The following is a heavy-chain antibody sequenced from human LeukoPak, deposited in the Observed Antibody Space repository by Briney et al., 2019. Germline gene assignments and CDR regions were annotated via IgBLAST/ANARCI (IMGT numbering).Heavy chain of an antibody. V-gene: IGHV4-39*01. D-gene: IGHD6-13*01. J-gene: IGHJ4*02. Sequence: SETLSLTCTVSGASFSSSTYYWGWIRQPPGKGLEWIGSIYYSGSTYYNPSLKSRVTMSVDTSKNQFSLKLSSVTAADAAVYYCARHAGGIAAAGTRPFDYWGQGTLVTVSS. CDR1: GASFSSSTYY. CDR3: ARHAGGIAAAGTRPFDY. CDR2: IYYSGST.